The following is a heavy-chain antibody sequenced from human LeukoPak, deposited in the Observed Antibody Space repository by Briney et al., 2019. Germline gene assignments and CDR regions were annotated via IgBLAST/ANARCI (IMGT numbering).Heavy chain of an antibody. J-gene: IGHJ5*02. D-gene: IGHD2-2*02. CDR3: ARAVVVPAAISDWFDP. Sequence: PSETLSLTCTVSGDSISSYSYYWAWIRQPPGKGLEWMGSILFRGATYYNPSLKPRIIMSVDTSKNQFSLKLSSVTAADTAVYYCARAVVVPAAISDWFDPWGQGTLVTVSS. V-gene: IGHV4-39*07. CDR1: GDSISSYSYY. CDR2: ILFRGAT.